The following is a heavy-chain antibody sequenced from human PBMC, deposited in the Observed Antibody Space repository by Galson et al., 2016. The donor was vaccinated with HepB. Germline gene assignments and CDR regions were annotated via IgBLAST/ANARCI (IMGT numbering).Heavy chain of an antibody. D-gene: IGHD3-3*02. CDR3: ARDNHFYSFDY. V-gene: IGHV3-74*01. CDR1: GFTLSTYY. Sequence: SLRLSCAASGFTLSTYYMHWVRQAPGKGLVWVSRINGDGSDETYADSVKGRFTISRDNAKNMRYLQMNSLRAEDTAVYYCARDNHFYSFDYWGQGTLATVSS. J-gene: IGHJ4*02. CDR2: INGDGSDE.